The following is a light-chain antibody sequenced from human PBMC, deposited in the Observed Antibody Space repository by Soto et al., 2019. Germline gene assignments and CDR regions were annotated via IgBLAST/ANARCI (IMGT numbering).Light chain of an antibody. CDR3: QQYNNWPPLT. V-gene: IGKV3-15*01. CDR1: QSVSSN. CDR2: GAS. Sequence: EIVMTQSPATLSVSPGERATLSCRASQSVSSNVAWNQQKPGQAPRLLIYGASTRATGIPARFSGSGSGTEFTLTISSLQSEDFAVYYCQQYNNWPPLTFGGGTKVEIK. J-gene: IGKJ4*01.